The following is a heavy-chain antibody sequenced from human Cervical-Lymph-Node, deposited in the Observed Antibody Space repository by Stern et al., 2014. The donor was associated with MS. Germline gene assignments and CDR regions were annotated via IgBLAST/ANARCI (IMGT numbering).Heavy chain of an antibody. J-gene: IGHJ4*02. Sequence: QVQLVESGAEVKKPGSSVKVSCKASGGTFNTNVISWVRQAPGQGLEWMGGIIPIFGTALYAQKFQGRVTITANESTRAVYMELSSLRSEAPAVYYFARAAYSTSGYNYWGQGTLVIVSS. D-gene: IGHD6-6*01. CDR2: IIPIFGTA. V-gene: IGHV1-69*01. CDR1: GGTFNTNV. CDR3: ARAAYSTSGYNY.